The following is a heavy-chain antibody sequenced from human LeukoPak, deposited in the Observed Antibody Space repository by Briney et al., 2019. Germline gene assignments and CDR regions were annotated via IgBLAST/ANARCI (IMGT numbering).Heavy chain of an antibody. J-gene: IGHJ4*02. D-gene: IGHD6-13*01. V-gene: IGHV3-30*18. CDR3: AKDRETTASGTFDY. CDR1: GFTFINYG. Sequence: PGGSLRLSCAASGFTFINYGIHYVRQAPGKGREWVAVISDDGRHKNYADSVKGRFTISRDNSNNTLYLQMNSLRVEDTGVYYCAKDRETTASGTFDYWGQGTLVTVSS. CDR2: ISDDGRHK.